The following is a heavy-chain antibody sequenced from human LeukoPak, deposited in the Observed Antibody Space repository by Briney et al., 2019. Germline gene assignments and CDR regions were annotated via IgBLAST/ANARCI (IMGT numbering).Heavy chain of an antibody. CDR1: GYTFTSYD. CDR2: MNPNSGNT. D-gene: IGHD2-2*01. Sequence: ASVKVSCKASGYTFTSYDINWVRQATGQGLEWMGWMNPNSGNTGYAQKLQGRVTMTTDTSTSTAYMELRSLRSDDTAVYYCAREGGYCSSTSCSAFDPWGQGTLVTVSS. J-gene: IGHJ5*02. V-gene: IGHV1-8*02. CDR3: AREGGYCSSTSCSAFDP.